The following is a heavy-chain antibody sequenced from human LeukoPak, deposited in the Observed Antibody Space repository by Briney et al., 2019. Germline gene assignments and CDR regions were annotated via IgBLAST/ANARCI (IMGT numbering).Heavy chain of an antibody. J-gene: IGHJ6*02. Sequence: SETLSLTCTVSGGSISSYYWGWIRQPAGKGLEWIGRIYTSGSTNYNPSLKSRVTMSVDTSKNQFSLKLSSVTAADTAVYYCARAQGRYCSSTSCYTAPWDYYGMDVWGQGTTVTVSS. CDR3: ARAQGRYCSSTSCYTAPWDYYGMDV. CDR1: GGSISSYY. D-gene: IGHD2-2*02. CDR2: IYTSGST. V-gene: IGHV4-4*07.